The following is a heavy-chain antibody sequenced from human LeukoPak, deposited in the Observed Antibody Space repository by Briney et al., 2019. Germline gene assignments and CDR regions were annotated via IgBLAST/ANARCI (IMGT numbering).Heavy chain of an antibody. Sequence: PGGSLRLSCAASGFTFSSYRMNWVRQAPGKGLEWVSYIRSTGSSTAYADSVKGRFAISRDNAKNSLYLQMNGLRVEDTAVYYCARVYYASWSGQPLSQHWLDPWGQGTLVTVSS. J-gene: IGHJ5*02. CDR1: GFTFSSYR. CDR2: IRSTGSST. V-gene: IGHV3-48*04. CDR3: ARVYYASWSGQPLSQHWLDP. D-gene: IGHD3-3*01.